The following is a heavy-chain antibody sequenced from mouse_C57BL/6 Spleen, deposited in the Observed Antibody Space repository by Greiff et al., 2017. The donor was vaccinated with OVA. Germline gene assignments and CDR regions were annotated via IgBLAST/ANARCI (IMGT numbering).Heavy chain of an antibody. CDR1: GYTFTSYG. V-gene: IGHV1-58*01. J-gene: IGHJ3*01. D-gene: IGHD2-4*01. CDR2: IYIGNGYT. Sequence: VQLQQSGAELVRPGSSVKMSCKTSGYTFTSYGINWVKQRPGQGLEWIGYIYIGNGYTAYNEKFKGKATLTSDTSSSTAYMQLSSLTSEDSAIYFCARNDYDGAWFAYWGKGTLVTVSA. CDR3: ARNDYDGAWFAY.